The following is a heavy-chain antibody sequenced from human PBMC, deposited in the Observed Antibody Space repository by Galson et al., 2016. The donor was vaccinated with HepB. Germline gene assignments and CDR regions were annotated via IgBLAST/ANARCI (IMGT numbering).Heavy chain of an antibody. CDR2: INANTGAT. J-gene: IGHJ6*02. D-gene: IGHD7-27*01. V-gene: IGHV1-2*04. CDR1: GFTLTAYY. Sequence: SVKVSCKASGFTLTAYYIHWVRQAPGQGPEWMGWINANTGATNYAQKFQGWFTMTRDTSISTAYMDVNRLRSDDTAVYYCARSLGGATDSYGMDVWGQGTGITVS. CDR3: ARSLGGATDSYGMDV.